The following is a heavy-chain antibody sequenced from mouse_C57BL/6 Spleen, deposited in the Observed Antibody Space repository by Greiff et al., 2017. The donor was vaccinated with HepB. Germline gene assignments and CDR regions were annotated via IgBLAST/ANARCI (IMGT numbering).Heavy chain of an antibody. CDR1: GYTFTSYW. V-gene: IGHV1-53*01. J-gene: IGHJ2*01. D-gene: IGHD1-1*01. CDR3: AREIITTVVAHFDY. CDR2: INPSNGGT. Sequence: VQLQQPGTELVKPGASVKLSCKASGYTFTSYWMHWVKQRPGQGLEWIGNINPSNGGTNYNEQFKSKATLTVDKSSSTAYMQLSSLTSEDSAVYYCAREIITTVVAHFDYWGQGTTLTVSS.